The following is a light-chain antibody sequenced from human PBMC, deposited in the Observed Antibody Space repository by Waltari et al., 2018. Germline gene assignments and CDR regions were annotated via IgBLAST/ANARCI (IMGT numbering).Light chain of an antibody. Sequence: QSALTQPASVSGSPGQSITISCTGTSSDVGGYNYVSWYHQTPGKAPKPMIYYVSKRPSGVSNRFSASKSGNTASLTISGLQAEDEADYYCSSYTSSSTPLFGGGTKLTVL. V-gene: IGLV2-14*01. J-gene: IGLJ2*01. CDR3: SSYTSSSTPL. CDR2: YVS. CDR1: SSDVGGYNY.